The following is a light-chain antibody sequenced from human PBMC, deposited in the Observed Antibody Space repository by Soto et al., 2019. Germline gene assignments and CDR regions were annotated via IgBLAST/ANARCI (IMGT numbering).Light chain of an antibody. Sequence: EIVMTQSPGTLSVSPGERATLSCRASQSVADNLAWYQQKPGQAPRLLIYGAFTRATGIPARFSGSGSGTELSLTISSLQSEDSAVYYCQQYNNWPWGTFGQGTKVEIK. CDR3: QQYNNWPWGT. CDR1: QSVADN. J-gene: IGKJ1*01. CDR2: GAF. V-gene: IGKV3-15*01.